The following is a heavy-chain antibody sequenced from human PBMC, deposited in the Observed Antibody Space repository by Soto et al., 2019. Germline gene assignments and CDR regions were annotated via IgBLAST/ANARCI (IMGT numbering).Heavy chain of an antibody. V-gene: IGHV4-39*01. J-gene: IGHJ1*01. CDR2: IYYSGST. CDR3: ARIGGITMVRGVKVPGYFQH. CDR1: GGSISSSSYY. D-gene: IGHD3-10*01. Sequence: QLQLQESGPGLVKPSETLSLTCTVSGGSISSSSYYWGWIRQPPGKGLEWIGSIYYSGSTYYNPSLKSRVTISVDTSKNQFSLKLSSVTAADTAVYYCARIGGITMVRGVKVPGYFQHWGQGTLVTVSS.